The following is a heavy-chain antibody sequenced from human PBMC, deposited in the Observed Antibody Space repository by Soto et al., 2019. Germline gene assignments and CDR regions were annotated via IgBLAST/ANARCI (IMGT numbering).Heavy chain of an antibody. CDR1: GFTFDNFA. CDR2: ISWNGGRT. Sequence: GGSLRLSCKAFGFTFDNFAMHWVRQSPERGLEWVSAISWNGGRTGYSDSVKGRFIVSRDNSKSSLYLQMNSLSSEDTAPYFCAKASYSLGIEGVTDFDYWGQGSWVPAS. CDR3: AKASYSLGIEGVTDFDY. D-gene: IGHD1-26*01. J-gene: IGHJ4*02. V-gene: IGHV3-9*01.